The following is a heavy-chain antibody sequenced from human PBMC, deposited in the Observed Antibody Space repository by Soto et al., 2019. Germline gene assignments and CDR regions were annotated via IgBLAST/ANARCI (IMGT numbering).Heavy chain of an antibody. CDR1: GDSISSGGYF. CDR3: AIDDGYYRLYDY. Sequence: PSETLSLTCTVSGDSISSGGYFWSWVRQPPGKGLEWIGYIYYTGSTSYNPSLKSRITMSVDTSQNQFSLKVSYVTASDTAVYFCAIDDGYYRLYDYWGQGTLVTVS. CDR2: IYYTGST. D-gene: IGHD3-3*01. J-gene: IGHJ4*02. V-gene: IGHV4-30-4*01.